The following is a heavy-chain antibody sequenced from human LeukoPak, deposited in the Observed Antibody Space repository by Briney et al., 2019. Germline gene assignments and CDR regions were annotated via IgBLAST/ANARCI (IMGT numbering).Heavy chain of an antibody. V-gene: IGHV1-24*01. CDR2: FDPEDGET. CDR1: GYTLTELS. Sequence: ASVKVSCKVSGYTLTELSTHWVRQAPGKGLEWMGGFDPEDGETIYAQKLQGRVTMTEDTSTDTAYMELSSLRSEDTAVYYCATIYVGWVGGGVDAFDIWGQGTMVTVSS. D-gene: IGHD3-16*01. J-gene: IGHJ3*02. CDR3: ATIYVGWVGGGVDAFDI.